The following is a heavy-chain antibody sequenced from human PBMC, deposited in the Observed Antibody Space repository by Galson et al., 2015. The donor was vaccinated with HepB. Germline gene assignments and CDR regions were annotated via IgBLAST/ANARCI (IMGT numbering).Heavy chain of an antibody. Sequence: QSGAEVKKPGASVKVSCKASAYSFSSYGITWVRQAPGQGLEWMGWINPYSDNTKYAQKLLGRVTLTTDTSTSTAYMELRSLSSDDTAVYYCARNGVRSSDSDYWGQGTLVTVSS. V-gene: IGHV1-18*01. CDR3: ARNGVRSSDSDY. J-gene: IGHJ4*02. D-gene: IGHD2-8*01. CDR2: INPYSDNT. CDR1: AYSFSSYG.